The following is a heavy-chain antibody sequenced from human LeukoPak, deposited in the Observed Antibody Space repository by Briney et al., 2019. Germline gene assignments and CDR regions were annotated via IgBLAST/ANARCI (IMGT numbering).Heavy chain of an antibody. CDR3: ARDSLHT. D-gene: IGHD3-16*02. J-gene: IGHJ5*02. CDR1: GFTFSSYW. Sequence: GGSLRLSCVVSGFTFSSYWMSWVRQAPGKGLEWVSSISSSSSYIYYADSVKGRFTISRDNAKNSLYLQMNSLRAEDTAVYYCARDSLHTWGQGTLVTVSS. CDR2: ISSSSSYI. V-gene: IGHV3-21*01.